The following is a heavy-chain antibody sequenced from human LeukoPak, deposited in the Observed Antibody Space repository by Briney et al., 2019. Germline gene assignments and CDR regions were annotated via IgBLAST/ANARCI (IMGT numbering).Heavy chain of an antibody. CDR1: GYTFTSYG. CDR2: INAGNGNT. V-gene: IGHV1-3*01. D-gene: IGHD5-24*01. Sequence: ASVKVSCKASGYTFTSYGMHWVRQAPGQRLEWMGWINAGNGNTKYSQKFQGRVTITADESTSTAYMELSSLRSEDTAVYYCARAGRDGYNHDYWGQGTLVTVSS. CDR3: ARAGRDGYNHDY. J-gene: IGHJ4*02.